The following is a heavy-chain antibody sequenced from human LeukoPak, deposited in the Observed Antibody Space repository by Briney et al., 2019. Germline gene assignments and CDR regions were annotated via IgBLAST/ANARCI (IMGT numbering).Heavy chain of an antibody. J-gene: IGHJ4*02. D-gene: IGHD5-18*01. CDR3: ARDRYSYGERFDY. CDR1: GFTFSSYS. Sequence: GGSLRLSCAASGFTFSSYSMNWVRQAPGKGLEWVSSISSSSSYIYYADPVKGRFTISRDNAKNSLYLQMNSLRAEDTAVYYCARDRYSYGERFDYWGQGTLVTVSS. CDR2: ISSSSSYI. V-gene: IGHV3-21*01.